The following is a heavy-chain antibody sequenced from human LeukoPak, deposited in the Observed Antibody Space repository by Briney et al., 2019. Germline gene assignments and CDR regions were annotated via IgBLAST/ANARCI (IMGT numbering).Heavy chain of an antibody. CDR1: GGSISSGDYY. CDR2: IYYSGST. D-gene: IGHD5-18*01. Sequence: SQTLSLTRTVSGGSISSGDYYWSWIRQPPGKGLEWIGYIYYSGSTYYNPSLKSRVTISVDTSKNQFSLKLSSVTAADTAVYYCARLGIQLWLTADYWGQGTLVTVSS. V-gene: IGHV4-30-4*01. CDR3: ARLGIQLWLTADY. J-gene: IGHJ4*02.